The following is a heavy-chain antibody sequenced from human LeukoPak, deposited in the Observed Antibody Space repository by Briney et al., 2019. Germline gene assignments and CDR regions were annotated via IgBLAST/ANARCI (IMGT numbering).Heavy chain of an antibody. D-gene: IGHD3-22*01. J-gene: IGHJ6*03. CDR1: GHSISSGYH. CDR3: ARALDYHDSSAYYSYYYYMDV. V-gene: IGHV4-38-2*02. CDR2: IYHSGST. Sequence: SETLPLTCTVSGHSISSGYHWGWIRQPPGKGLEWIGNIYHSGSTYYNPSLKSRVTISVDTSKNQFSLKLSSVTAADTAVYYCARALDYHDSSAYYSYYYYMDVWGKGTTVTVSS.